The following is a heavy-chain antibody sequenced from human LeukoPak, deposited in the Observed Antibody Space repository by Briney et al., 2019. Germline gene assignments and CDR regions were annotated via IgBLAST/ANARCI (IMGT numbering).Heavy chain of an antibody. V-gene: IGHV4-34*01. Sequence: PSETLSLTCAVYGGSFSGYYWSWIRQPPGKGLEWIGEINHSGGTNYNPSLKSRVTISVDTSKNQFSLKLSSVTAADTAVYYCARLVADYGGNFGPDNSWFLFGYWGQGTLVTVSS. J-gene: IGHJ4*02. CDR1: GGSFSGYY. D-gene: IGHD4-23*01. CDR3: ARLVADYGGNFGPDNSWFLFGY. CDR2: INHSGGT.